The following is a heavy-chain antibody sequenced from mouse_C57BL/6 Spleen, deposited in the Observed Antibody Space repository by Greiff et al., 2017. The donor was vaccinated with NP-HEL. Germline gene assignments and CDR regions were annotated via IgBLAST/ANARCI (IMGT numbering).Heavy chain of an antibody. V-gene: IGHV1-69*01. CDR1: GYTFTSYW. D-gene: IGHD2-3*01. CDR3: ALYDGYSLDY. CDR2: IDPSDSYT. J-gene: IGHJ2*01. Sequence: QVQLQQPGAELVMPGASVKLSCKASGYTFTSYWMHWVKQRPGQGLEWIGEIDPSDSYTNYNQKFKGKSTLTVDKSSSTAYIKLSSLTSEDSAVYYFALYDGYSLDYWGQGTTLTVSS.